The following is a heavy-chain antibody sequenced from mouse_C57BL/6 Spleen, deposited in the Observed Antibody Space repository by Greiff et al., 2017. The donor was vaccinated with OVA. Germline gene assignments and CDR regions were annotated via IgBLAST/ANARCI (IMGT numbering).Heavy chain of an antibody. CDR1: GYTFTSYW. Sequence: QVQLKQPGAELVRPGTSVKLSCKASGYTFTSYWMHWVKQRPGQGLEWIGVIDPSDSYTNYNQKFKGKATLTVDTSSSTAYLQLSSLTSEDSAVYYWARGRSSHIPFDYWGQGTTLTVSS. CDR3: ARGRSSHIPFDY. V-gene: IGHV1-59*01. J-gene: IGHJ2*01. D-gene: IGHD1-1*01. CDR2: IDPSDSYT.